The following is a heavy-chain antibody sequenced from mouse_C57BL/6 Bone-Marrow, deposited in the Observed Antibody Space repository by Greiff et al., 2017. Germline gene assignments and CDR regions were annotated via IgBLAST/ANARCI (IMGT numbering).Heavy chain of an antibody. D-gene: IGHD1-1*01. V-gene: IGHV1-53*01. Sequence: VQLLEPGTELVKPGASVKLSCKASGYTFTSYWMHWVKQRPGQGLEWIGNINPSNGGTNYNEKFKGKATLTVDKSSSTAYMKLSSLTSADSAVSYCAREEGYGLDYGGQGTALTVSS. CDR2: INPSNGGT. CDR1: GYTFTSYW. J-gene: IGHJ2*01. CDR3: AREEGYGLDY.